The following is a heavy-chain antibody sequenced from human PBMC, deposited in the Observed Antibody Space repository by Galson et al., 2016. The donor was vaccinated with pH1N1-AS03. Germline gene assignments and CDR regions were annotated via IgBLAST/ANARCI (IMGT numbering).Heavy chain of an antibody. D-gene: IGHD1-26*01. CDR2: INQDGSVK. Sequence: SLRLSCAASGFTSNTYWTGWVRQAPGKGLEWVAYINQDGSVKYYVESVTGRFTISRDDSESIAYLQMNSLNTEDTAVYYCTRYPRGGISVGGTYSFDYWGQGTLVTVSA. J-gene: IGHJ4*02. CDR1: GFTSNTYW. CDR3: TRYPRGGISVGGTYSFDY. V-gene: IGHV3-7*03.